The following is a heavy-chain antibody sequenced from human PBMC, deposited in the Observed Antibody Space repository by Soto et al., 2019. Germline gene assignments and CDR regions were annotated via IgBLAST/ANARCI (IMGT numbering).Heavy chain of an antibody. J-gene: IGHJ4*02. CDR3: ARAAAYSSAWTY. Sequence: ASVKVSCKASGYTFTSYHINWVRPATGQGLEWMGWMNPNSGDTGYAQKFQGRVTMTRNTSISTAYLELSSLRSEDTAVYFCARAAAYSSAWTYWGQGTLVTVSS. V-gene: IGHV1-8*01. D-gene: IGHD6-19*01. CDR1: GYTFTSYH. CDR2: MNPNSGDT.